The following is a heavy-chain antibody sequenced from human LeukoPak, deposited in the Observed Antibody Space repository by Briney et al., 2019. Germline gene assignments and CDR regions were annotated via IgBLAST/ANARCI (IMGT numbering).Heavy chain of an antibody. Sequence: GGSLRLSCAASGFTFSSYSMNWVRQAPGKGLEWVSVISASGGSTYYADSVKGRFTISRDNSKNTLYLQMNRLRAEDTAVYYCAKHYYGSGSYFYDAFDIWGQGTMATVSS. CDR3: AKHYYGSGSYFYDAFDI. CDR1: GFTFSSYS. D-gene: IGHD3-10*01. J-gene: IGHJ3*02. CDR2: ISASGGST. V-gene: IGHV3-23*01.